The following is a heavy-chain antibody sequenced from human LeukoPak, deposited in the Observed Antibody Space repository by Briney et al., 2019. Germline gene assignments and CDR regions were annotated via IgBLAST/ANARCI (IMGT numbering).Heavy chain of an antibody. J-gene: IGHJ4*02. D-gene: IGHD1-26*01. CDR1: GYTFTSYY. Sequence: ASVKVSCKASGYTFTSYYMHWVRQAPGQGLEWMGIINPSGGSTSYAQKFQGRVTMTRDTSTSTVYMEVSSLRSEDTAVYYCARDPPLVSSGSYYAAYFLDYWGQGTLVTVSS. V-gene: IGHV1-46*01. CDR2: INPSGGST. CDR3: ARDPPLVSSGSYYAAYFLDY.